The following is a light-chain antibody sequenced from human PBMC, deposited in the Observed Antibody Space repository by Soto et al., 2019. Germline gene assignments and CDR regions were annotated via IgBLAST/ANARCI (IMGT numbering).Light chain of an antibody. CDR1: ALPKQY. V-gene: IGLV3-25*02. Sequence: SYELTQPPSVSVSPGQTARITCSGDALPKQYAYWYQQKPGQAPILVIYKDNERPSGIPERFSGSSSGTTVTLTISGVQVEDEADYYCQSADSSVTYKVFGGGTKLTVL. CDR3: QSADSSVTYKV. J-gene: IGLJ2*01. CDR2: KDN.